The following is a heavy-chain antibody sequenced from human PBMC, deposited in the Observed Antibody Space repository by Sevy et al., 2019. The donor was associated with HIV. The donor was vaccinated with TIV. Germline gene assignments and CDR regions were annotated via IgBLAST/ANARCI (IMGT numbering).Heavy chain of an antibody. CDR1: GGSFSGYY. CDR2: INHSGST. J-gene: IGHJ5*02. CDR3: ARLEIAAAGNNWFDP. Sequence: SETLSLTCAVYGGSFSGYYWSWIRQPPGKGLEWIGEINHSGSTNYNPSLKSRVTISVDTSKNQFSLKLGSVTAADTAVYYCARLEIAAAGNNWFDPWGQGTLVTVSS. V-gene: IGHV4-34*01. D-gene: IGHD6-13*01.